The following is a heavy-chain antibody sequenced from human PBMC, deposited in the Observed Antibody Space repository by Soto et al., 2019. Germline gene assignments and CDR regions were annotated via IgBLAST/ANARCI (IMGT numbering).Heavy chain of an antibody. J-gene: IGHJ6*02. CDR1: GYSFTSYW. CDR2: IYPGDSDT. Sequence: GEALKISCKGSGYSFTSYWIGWVRQMPGKGLEWMGIIYPGDSDTRYSPSFQGQVTISADKSISTAYLQWSSLKASDTAMYYCAVPPQQQLDYYGMDVWGQGTTVTV. D-gene: IGHD6-13*01. CDR3: AVPPQQQLDYYGMDV. V-gene: IGHV5-51*01.